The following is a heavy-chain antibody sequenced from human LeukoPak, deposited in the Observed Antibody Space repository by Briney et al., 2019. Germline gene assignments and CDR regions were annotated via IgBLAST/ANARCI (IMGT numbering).Heavy chain of an antibody. CDR3: AREAYYYDSSGQNTLGY. D-gene: IGHD3-22*01. Sequence: SSETLSLTCTVSGYSISTGYYWGWIRQPPGKGLEWIGSIYHSGSTYYNPSLKSRVTISVDTSKNQFSLKLSSVTAADTAVYYCAREAYYYDSSGQNTLGYWGQGTLVTVSS. CDR2: IYHSGST. CDR1: GYSISTGYY. J-gene: IGHJ4*02. V-gene: IGHV4-38-2*02.